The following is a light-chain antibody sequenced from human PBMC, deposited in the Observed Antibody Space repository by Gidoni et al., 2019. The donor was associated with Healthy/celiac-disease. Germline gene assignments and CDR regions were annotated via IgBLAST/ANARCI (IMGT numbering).Light chain of an antibody. CDR1: QRVSSSD. V-gene: IGKV3-20*01. CDR3: QQYGSSPLT. J-gene: IGKJ4*01. Sequence: DIVFTHSPGTMSLSPGERDTLSCRASQRVSSSDLAWYQQKPVQAPMLIIYGASSRATGIPDRFSGSGFGTDCTLTISRLEPEDFAVYYCQQYGSSPLTFGGGTKVEIK. CDR2: GAS.